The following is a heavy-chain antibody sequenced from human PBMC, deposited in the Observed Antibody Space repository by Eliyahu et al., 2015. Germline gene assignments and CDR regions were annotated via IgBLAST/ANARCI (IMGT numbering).Heavy chain of an antibody. V-gene: IGHV1-46*01. CDR1: GYTFTNYY. CDR3: ARWSFGNSGLDY. Sequence: QVQLVQSGAEVKKPGASVKVSCKASGYTFTNYYLPWVRRAPGQGLXWVGTXNPGGGSTFYAQKFQGRVTMTRDTSTNTVYMELSSLRSEDTAVYYCARWSFGNSGLDYWGQGTLVTVSS. CDR2: XNPGGGST. J-gene: IGHJ4*02. D-gene: IGHD5-12*01.